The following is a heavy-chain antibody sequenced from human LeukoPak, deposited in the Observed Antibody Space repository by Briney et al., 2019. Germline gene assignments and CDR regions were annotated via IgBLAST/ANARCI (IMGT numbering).Heavy chain of an antibody. Sequence: GASVKVSCKASGYTFTSYGIGWVRQAPGQGLEWMGWISAYNGNTNYAQKLQGRVTMTTDTSTSTAYMELRSLRSDDTAVYYCARGGSSSWAYYYYYMDVWGKGTTVTVSS. J-gene: IGHJ6*03. CDR2: ISAYNGNT. V-gene: IGHV1-18*01. CDR1: GYTFTSYG. CDR3: ARGGSSSWAYYYYYMDV. D-gene: IGHD6-13*01.